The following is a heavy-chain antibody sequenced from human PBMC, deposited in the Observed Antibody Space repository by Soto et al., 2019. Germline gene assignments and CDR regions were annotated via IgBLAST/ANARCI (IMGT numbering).Heavy chain of an antibody. V-gene: IGHV4-39*01. CDR2: IYYSGST. CDR1: GGSISSFSYY. D-gene: IGHD2-21*02. Sequence: SENLSLTCTVSGGSISSFSYYWGWIRQPPGKALEWIGSIYYSGSTYYNPSLKSRVTVSVDTSKNQFSLKLSSVTAADTAVYYCARHPSDFWFDPWGQGTLVTVS. CDR3: ARHPSDFWFDP. J-gene: IGHJ5*02.